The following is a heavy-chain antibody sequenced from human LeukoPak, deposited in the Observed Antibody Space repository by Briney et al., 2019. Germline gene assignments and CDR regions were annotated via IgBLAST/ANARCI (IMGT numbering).Heavy chain of an antibody. CDR1: GFTFNDYA. D-gene: IGHD2/OR15-2a*01. CDR3: AKDLSHMDV. J-gene: IGHJ6*03. CDR2: IRYDGRDV. Sequence: GGSLRLSCATSGFTFNDYAMHWVRQAPGKGLEWVAFIRYDGRDVSYTSSVKGRCTISRDNSKNTLYLQMNSLRAEDTAVYYCAKDLSHMDVWGKGTTVTVSS. V-gene: IGHV3-30*02.